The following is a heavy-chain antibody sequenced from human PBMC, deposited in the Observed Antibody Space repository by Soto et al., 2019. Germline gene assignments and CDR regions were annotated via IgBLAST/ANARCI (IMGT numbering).Heavy chain of an antibody. Sequence: SETLSLTGAVYGGSFGGCYWSWIRQPPGKGLEWIGEINHSGSTNYNPSLKSRVTISVDTSKNQFSLKLRSVTAADTAAYYCARVRSDTLDIWGPRTMASVSS. J-gene: IGHJ3*02. CDR2: INHSGST. CDR3: ARVRSDTLDI. D-gene: IGHD3-3*01. CDR1: GGSFGGCY. V-gene: IGHV4-34*01.